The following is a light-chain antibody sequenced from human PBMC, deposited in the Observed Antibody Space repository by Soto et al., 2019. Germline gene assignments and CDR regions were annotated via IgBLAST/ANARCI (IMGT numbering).Light chain of an antibody. CDR1: TSNIGPPHA. V-gene: IGLV1-40*01. Sequence: QSVLTQPPSVSGAPGQRVTISCTGTTSNIGPPHAVHWYQQVPGTAPKLLVYDNNNRPSGVPDRFTCSKSGTSASLAITGLQAEDEADYFCLSFDNSLSRSVFGGGTKLTVL. J-gene: IGLJ2*01. CDR3: LSFDNSLSRSV. CDR2: DNN.